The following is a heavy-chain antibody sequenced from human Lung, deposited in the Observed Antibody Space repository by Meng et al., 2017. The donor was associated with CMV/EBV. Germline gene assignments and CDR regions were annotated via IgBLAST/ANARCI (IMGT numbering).Heavy chain of an antibody. Sequence: EVHLLGVGGGFVQPGGSLRLSCAASGFTFNFYGMHWVRQAPGKGLEWVSGISGRGDNTYYADSVKGRFTISKDISRNTLYLQMNSLRAEDTATYYCAKVFYNVYQWFDYWGQGTLVTASS. D-gene: IGHD5-24*01. V-gene: IGHV3-23*01. CDR3: AKVFYNVYQWFDY. J-gene: IGHJ4*02. CDR1: GFTFNFYG. CDR2: ISGRGDNT.